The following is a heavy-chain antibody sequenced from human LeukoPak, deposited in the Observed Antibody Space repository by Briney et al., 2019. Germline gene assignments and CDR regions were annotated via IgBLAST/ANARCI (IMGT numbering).Heavy chain of an antibody. CDR2: IYYSGST. Sequence: PSETLSLTCTVPGGSISSHYWSWIRQPPGKGLEWIGYIYYSGSTNYNPSLKSRVTISVDTSKNQFSLKLSSVTAADTAVYYWARHRSSTSAGGGSYYFDYWGQGTLVTVSS. D-gene: IGHD2-2*01. CDR3: ARHRSSTSAGGGSYYFDY. J-gene: IGHJ4*02. V-gene: IGHV4-59*11. CDR1: GGSISSHY.